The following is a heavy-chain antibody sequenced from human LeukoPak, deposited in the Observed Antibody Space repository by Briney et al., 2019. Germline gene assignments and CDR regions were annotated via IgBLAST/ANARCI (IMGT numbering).Heavy chain of an antibody. CDR3: APIFGVYSDFDS. Sequence: SETLSLTCAVYGGSFSSYYWSWLRQPPGKGLEWIGEIKHTGGTNYNPSLRSRVTISLDTSKNQFSLRLSSVTAADTAVYYCAPIFGVYSDFDSWGQGTLVTVSS. CDR2: IKHTGGT. V-gene: IGHV4-34*01. J-gene: IGHJ4*01. CDR1: GGSFSSYY. D-gene: IGHD5/OR15-5a*01.